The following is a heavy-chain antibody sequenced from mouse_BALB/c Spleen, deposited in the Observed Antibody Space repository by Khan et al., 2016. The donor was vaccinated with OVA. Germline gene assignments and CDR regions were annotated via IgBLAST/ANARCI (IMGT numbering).Heavy chain of an antibody. Sequence: QVQLKESGPGLVAPSQSLSITCTVSGFSLSSYGVSWVRQPPGKGLEWLGVIWCDGNTNYHSALISRLSISKDNSKSQVFLKLNILQTDDTATYYCASYYGNYPYAMDYWGQGTSVTVSS. V-gene: IGHV2-3*01. J-gene: IGHJ4*01. CDR2: IWCDGNT. CDR3: ASYYGNYPYAMDY. CDR1: GFSLSSYG. D-gene: IGHD2-10*01.